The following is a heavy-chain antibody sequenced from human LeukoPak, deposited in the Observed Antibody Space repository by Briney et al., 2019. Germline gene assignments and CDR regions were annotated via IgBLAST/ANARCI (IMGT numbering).Heavy chain of an antibody. J-gene: IGHJ4*02. D-gene: IGHD3-16*02. CDR2: INGNGGTT. V-gene: IGHV3-20*04. CDR1: GFTFDDYG. Sequence: GGSLRLSCAASGFTFDDYGMSWVRQAPGKGLEWVSGINGNGGTTGYVDSVKGRLTISRDNAKNCLYLQMNSLRDEDTALYYCARAIYVWGSYRPWDYWGQGTLVTVSS. CDR3: ARAIYVWGSYRPWDY.